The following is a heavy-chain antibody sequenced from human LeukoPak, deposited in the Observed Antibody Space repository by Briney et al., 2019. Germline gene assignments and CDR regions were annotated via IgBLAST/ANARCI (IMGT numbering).Heavy chain of an antibody. V-gene: IGHV4-61*02. Sequence: SETLSLTCTVSGGSISSGSYYWSWIRQPAGKGLEWIGRIYTSGSTNYNPSLKSRVTISVDTSKNQFSLKLSSVTAADTAVYYCASGQNYDFWSGYPNPHFDYWGQGTLLTVSS. CDR1: GGSISSGSYY. D-gene: IGHD3-3*01. CDR3: ASGQNYDFWSGYPNPHFDY. CDR2: IYTSGST. J-gene: IGHJ4*02.